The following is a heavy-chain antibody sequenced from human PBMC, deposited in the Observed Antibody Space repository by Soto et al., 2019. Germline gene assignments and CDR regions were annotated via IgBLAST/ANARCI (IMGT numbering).Heavy chain of an antibody. CDR3: ARDPGPSGYNYYYFGMDV. D-gene: IGHD3-22*01. Sequence: GGSLRLSCAASGFTFSNYAMHWVRQAPGKGLEWVAVISYDGSDKYNANSVKGRFTISRDHSKNTLYLQRNSVSDEDTAVYYCARDPGPSGYNYYYFGMDVWGQGTTVTVSS. CDR1: GFTFSNYA. J-gene: IGHJ6*02. V-gene: IGHV3-30-3*01. CDR2: ISYDGSDK.